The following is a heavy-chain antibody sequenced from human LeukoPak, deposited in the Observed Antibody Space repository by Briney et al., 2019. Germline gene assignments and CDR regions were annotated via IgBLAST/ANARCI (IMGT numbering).Heavy chain of an antibody. D-gene: IGHD1-26*01. CDR1: GFTFSGYS. CDR3: ARDKVVGATYFDY. Sequence: PGGSLRLSCAASGFTFSGYSMSWVRQAPGKGLEWVSSISNSGSYTYYVDSVKGRFTISRDNAKNSTYLQMNSLRAEDTAVYYCARDKVVGATYFDYWGQGILVTVSS. V-gene: IGHV3-21*01. CDR2: ISNSGSYT. J-gene: IGHJ4*02.